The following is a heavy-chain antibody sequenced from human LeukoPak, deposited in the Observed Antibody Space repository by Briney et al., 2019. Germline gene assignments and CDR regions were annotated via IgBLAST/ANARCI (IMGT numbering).Heavy chain of an antibody. CDR2: ISSTSSTI. Sequence: PGGYLRLSCAASGFTFANYNFNWVRQAPGKGLEWISYISSTSSTIYYADSMKGRFTISRDNSKNTLYLQMDSLRAEDTAVYYCASFRLGDYDSSGYYDGFDIWGQGTMVTVSS. J-gene: IGHJ3*02. CDR1: GFTFANYN. V-gene: IGHV3-48*01. CDR3: ASFRLGDYDSSGYYDGFDI. D-gene: IGHD3-22*01.